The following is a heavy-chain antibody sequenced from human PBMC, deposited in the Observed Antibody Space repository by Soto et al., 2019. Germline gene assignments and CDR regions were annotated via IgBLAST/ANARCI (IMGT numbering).Heavy chain of an antibody. D-gene: IGHD1-26*01. CDR3: ARQGSWPYYYYGLDV. CDR2: ISTYNGDT. CDR1: GYTFTTSG. Sequence: QVQLVQFGPEVRKPGASVKVSCEASGYTFTTSGISWVRQVPGQGLEWMGWISTYNGDTNSAQNFQGRVLMTADTSTGTAYMELMSLKSDDTAVYYCARQGSWPYYYYGLDVWGQGTTVTVSS. V-gene: IGHV1-18*01. J-gene: IGHJ6*02.